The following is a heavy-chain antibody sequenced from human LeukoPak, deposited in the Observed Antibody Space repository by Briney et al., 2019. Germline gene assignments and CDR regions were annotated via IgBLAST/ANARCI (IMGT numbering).Heavy chain of an antibody. D-gene: IGHD3-22*01. CDR1: GFTFRSFE. V-gene: IGHV3-48*03. J-gene: IGHJ4*02. CDR3: AREGDLYDRSTSSQFDY. Sequence: PGGSLRLSCAASGFTFRSFEMNWVRQAPGKGLEWVSYISGTGAAMYYADSVKGRFTISRDNAKNSLYLQMNGLRAEDTAVYYCAREGDLYDRSTSSQFDYWGQGTLVTVSS. CDR2: ISGTGAAM.